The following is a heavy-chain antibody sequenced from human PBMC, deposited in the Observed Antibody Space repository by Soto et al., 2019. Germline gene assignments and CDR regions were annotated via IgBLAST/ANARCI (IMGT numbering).Heavy chain of an antibody. CDR3: ARGYVVVTV. V-gene: IGHV4-34*01. J-gene: IGHJ4*02. D-gene: IGHD2-21*02. Sequence: LPETLSLTCAVYGGSFSGYYWSWIRQPPGKGLEWIGEINHSGSTNYNPSLKSRVTISVDTSKNQFSLKLSSVTAADTAVYYCARGYVVVTVWGQGTLVTVSS. CDR1: GGSFSGYY. CDR2: INHSGST.